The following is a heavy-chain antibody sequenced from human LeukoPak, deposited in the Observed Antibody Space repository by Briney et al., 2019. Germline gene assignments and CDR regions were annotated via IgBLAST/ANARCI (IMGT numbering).Heavy chain of an antibody. J-gene: IGHJ4*02. CDR1: GGSISSSSYY. D-gene: IGHD4-17*01. Sequence: SETLSLTCTVSGGSISSSSYYWGWIRQPPGKGLEWIGSIYYSGSTYYNPSLKSRVTISVDTSKNQFSLKLSSVTAADTAVYYCARFSHYGDLGYWGQGTLVTVSS. V-gene: IGHV4-39*01. CDR2: IYYSGST. CDR3: ARFSHYGDLGY.